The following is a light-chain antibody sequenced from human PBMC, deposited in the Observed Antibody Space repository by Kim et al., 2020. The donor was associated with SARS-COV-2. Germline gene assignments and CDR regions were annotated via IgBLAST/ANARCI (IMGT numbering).Light chain of an antibody. V-gene: IGLV1-47*01. CDR1: SSNIGRNF. J-gene: IGLJ2*01. Sequence: QSVLTQPPSASGTPGQRITISCSGSSSNIGRNFVSWYQQFPGKAPQLLIYKNNERPSGVSDRFSGSKSGTSASLAIRGLRSDDEADYYCAVWDNSLTGRVFGGGTQLTVL. CDR3: AVWDNSLTGRV. CDR2: KNN.